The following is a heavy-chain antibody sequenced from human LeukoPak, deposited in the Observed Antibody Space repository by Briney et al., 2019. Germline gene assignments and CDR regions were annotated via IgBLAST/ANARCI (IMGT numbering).Heavy chain of an antibody. CDR2: ISGSGGST. CDR3: ENRRGYRGADDAFDI. CDR1: GFTFSSYA. J-gene: IGHJ3*02. Sequence: GGSLRLSCAASGFTFSSYAMSWVRQAPGKGLEWVSAISGSGGSTYYADSVKGRFTISRDNSKNTLYLQMNSLRAEDTAVYYCENRRGYRGADDAFDIWGQGTMVTVSS. V-gene: IGHV3-23*01. D-gene: IGHD3-3*01.